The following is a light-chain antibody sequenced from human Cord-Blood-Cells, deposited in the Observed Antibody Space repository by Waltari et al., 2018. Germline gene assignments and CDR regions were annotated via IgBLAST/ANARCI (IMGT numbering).Light chain of an antibody. V-gene: IGKV3-20*01. Sequence: IVLTQSPGTLSLSPGERATLSCRASQSVSSSYLAWYQQKPGQAPRLLIYGASSRATGIPDRFSGSGSGTDFTLTISRLEPEDFAVYYCQQYGSSPRFGGGTKVEIK. CDR3: QQYGSSPR. CDR1: QSVSSSY. CDR2: GAS. J-gene: IGKJ4*01.